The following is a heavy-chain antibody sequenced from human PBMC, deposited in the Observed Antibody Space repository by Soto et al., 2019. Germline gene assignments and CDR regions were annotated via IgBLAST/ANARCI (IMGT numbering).Heavy chain of an antibody. J-gene: IGHJ5*02. D-gene: IGHD6-19*01. CDR1: RFSFSSYA. CDR3: ARAMYSSDYFVKWFEP. V-gene: IGHV3-30-3*01. CDR2: ISHDGINK. Sequence: QVRLVESGGGVVQPGRSLRLSCTASRFSFSSYAMYWFRQPPGKGLEWVAVISHDGINKHYADSVKGRVTVSRDNSNHSLDLQLNSLRGEDTAMYYCARAMYSSDYFVKWFEPWGQGTLVTFSS.